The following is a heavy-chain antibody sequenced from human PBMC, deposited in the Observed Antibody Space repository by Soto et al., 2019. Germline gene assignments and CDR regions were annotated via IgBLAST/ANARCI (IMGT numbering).Heavy chain of an antibody. Sequence: PGGSLRLSCAASGFTCNNYWMHWVRQASGKGLVWVSRINPDGRRINYADFVKGRFTITRDNAKNTAYLQMNSLGAEDTAVYYCVRVASGTYNWFDPWGQGALVTVSS. V-gene: IGHV3-74*01. CDR1: GFTCNNYW. D-gene: IGHD1-26*01. J-gene: IGHJ5*02. CDR3: VRVASGTYNWFDP. CDR2: INPDGRRI.